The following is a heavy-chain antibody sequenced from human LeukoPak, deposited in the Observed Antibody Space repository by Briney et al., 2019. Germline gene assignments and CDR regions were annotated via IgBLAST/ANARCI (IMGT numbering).Heavy chain of an antibody. J-gene: IGHJ2*01. Sequence: GASVKVSCKASGYTFTSYAMNWVRQAPGQGLEWMGWINTNTGNPTYAQGFTGRFVFSLDTSVSTAYLQISSLKAEGTAVYYCARDFGPPPMTTVTLKTWYFDLWGRGTLVTVSS. V-gene: IGHV7-4-1*02. D-gene: IGHD4-17*01. CDR1: GYTFTSYA. CDR2: INTNTGNP. CDR3: ARDFGPPPMTTVTLKTWYFDL.